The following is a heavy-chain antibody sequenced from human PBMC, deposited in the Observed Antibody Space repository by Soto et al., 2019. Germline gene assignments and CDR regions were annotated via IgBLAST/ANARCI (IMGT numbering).Heavy chain of an antibody. CDR1: GFTFSSYS. D-gene: IGHD3-10*01. Sequence: EVQLVESGGGLVKPGGSLRLSCAASGFTFSSYSMNWVRQAPGKGLEWVSSISSSSSYIYYADSVKGRFTISRDNAKNSPYLQMNSLRAEDAAVYYCASEPGAGNYGMDVWGQGTTVTVSS. CDR3: ASEPGAGNYGMDV. V-gene: IGHV3-21*01. J-gene: IGHJ6*02. CDR2: ISSSSSYI.